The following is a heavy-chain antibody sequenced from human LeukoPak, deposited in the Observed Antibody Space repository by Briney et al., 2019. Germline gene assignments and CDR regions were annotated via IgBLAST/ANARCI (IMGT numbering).Heavy chain of an antibody. V-gene: IGHV3-74*01. CDR1: GFTFSSYW. CDR3: AKVGLGPITMVREAKVDY. D-gene: IGHD3-10*01. J-gene: IGHJ4*02. CDR2: INSDGSST. Sequence: GGSLRLSCAASGFTFSSYWMHWVRQAPGKGLVWVSRINSDGSSTSYADSVKGRFTISRDNAKNTPYLQMNSLRAEDTAVYYCAKVGLGPITMVREAKVDYWGQGTLVTVSS.